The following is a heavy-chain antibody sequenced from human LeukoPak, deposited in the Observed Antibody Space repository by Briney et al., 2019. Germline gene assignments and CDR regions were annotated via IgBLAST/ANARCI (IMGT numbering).Heavy chain of an antibody. CDR1: GFTFSNYG. CDR2: IRYDGNNK. Sequence: GGSLRLSCAASGFTFSNYGMHWVRQAPGKGRGWVAGIRYDGNNKYYADSVKGGFTISRDNSKNTLYLQMNSLRAEDTAVYYCAKEGALRDFDYWGQGALVTVSS. CDR3: AKEGALRDFDY. V-gene: IGHV3-30*02. J-gene: IGHJ4*02. D-gene: IGHD3-16*01.